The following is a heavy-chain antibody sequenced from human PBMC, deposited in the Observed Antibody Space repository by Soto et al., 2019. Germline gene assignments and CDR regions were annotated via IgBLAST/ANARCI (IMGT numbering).Heavy chain of an antibody. V-gene: IGHV4-34*01. CDR1: GGCSNGYY. D-gene: IGHD3-10*01. CDR3: ASSGPAVLNGFDDPDMEV. CDR2: TNHSGNT. J-gene: IGHJ6*01. Sequence: EKLSVSSSRDGGCSNGYYWFWIRQPPVKVLEWMGETNHSGNTNYNQSLKSRVTISVDTSNNQFSLKLNYVTDADTAVYDCASSGPAVLNGFDDPDMEVWGQGTSVT.